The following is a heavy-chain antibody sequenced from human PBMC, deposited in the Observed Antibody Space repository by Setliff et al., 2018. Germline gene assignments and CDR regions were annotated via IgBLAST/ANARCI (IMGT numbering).Heavy chain of an antibody. Sequence: GESLKISCAASGFTFSTYGMTWVRQTPGKGLEWVSSIRGSGESTFYLDSVKGRFTISRDNSKNTLYLQMSSLRAEDTAVYYCARDPNGDYIGTFDMWGQGTMVTVSS. CDR2: IRGSGEST. V-gene: IGHV3-23*01. D-gene: IGHD4-17*01. CDR1: GFTFSTYG. J-gene: IGHJ3*02. CDR3: ARDPNGDYIGTFDM.